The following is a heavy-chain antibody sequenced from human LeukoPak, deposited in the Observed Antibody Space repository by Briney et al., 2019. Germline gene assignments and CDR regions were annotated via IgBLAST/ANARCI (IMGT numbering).Heavy chain of an antibody. CDR3: ARSWDTVADAFDI. Sequence: ASVKVSCKASEYTFTGYYMHWVRQAPGQGLEWMGWINPNSGGTNYAQKFQGRVTMTRDTSISTAYMELSRLRSDDTAVYYCARSWDTVADAFDIWGQGTMVTVSS. CDR2: INPNSGGT. D-gene: IGHD4-17*01. J-gene: IGHJ3*02. V-gene: IGHV1-2*02. CDR1: EYTFTGYY.